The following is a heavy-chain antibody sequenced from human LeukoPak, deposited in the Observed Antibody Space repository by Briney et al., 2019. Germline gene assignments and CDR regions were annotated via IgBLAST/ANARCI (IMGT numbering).Heavy chain of an antibody. Sequence: GGSLRLSCAASGFTFSSYGMHWVRQAPGKGLEWVAVISYDGSNKYYADSVKGRFTISRDNSKNTLYLQMNSLRAEDTAVYYCAKGHGSSWYSDYWGQGTLVTVSS. CDR2: ISYDGSNK. J-gene: IGHJ4*02. CDR1: GFTFSSYG. V-gene: IGHV3-30*18. D-gene: IGHD6-13*01. CDR3: AKGHGSSWYSDY.